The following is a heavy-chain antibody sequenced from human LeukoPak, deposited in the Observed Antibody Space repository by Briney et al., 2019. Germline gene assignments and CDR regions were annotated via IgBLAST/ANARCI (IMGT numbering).Heavy chain of an antibody. J-gene: IGHJ4*02. CDR2: ISYDGSNK. CDR3: ARDLSSTSSWATVPDY. Sequence: GGSLRLSCVASGFTFSSYAMHWVRQAPGKGLEWVAVISYDGSNKYYADSVKGRFTISRDNSKNTLYLQMNSLRAEDTAVYYCARDLSSTSSWATVPDYWGQGTLVTVSS. D-gene: IGHD2-2*01. CDR1: GFTFSSYA. V-gene: IGHV3-30-3*01.